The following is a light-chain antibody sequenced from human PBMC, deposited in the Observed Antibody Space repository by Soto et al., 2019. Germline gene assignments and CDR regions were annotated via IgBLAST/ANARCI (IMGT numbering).Light chain of an antibody. Sequence: IVVCQSPGALSLSKGERATLSCRGSQSVSSSYLAWYQQKPGQAPRLLIYDASNRATGIPARFSGSGSGTDFTLTISSLEPEDFAVYYCQQRSNWPPITFGQGRRLAVK. CDR1: QSVSSSY. J-gene: IGKJ5*01. CDR2: DAS. CDR3: QQRSNWPPIT. V-gene: IGKV3-11*01.